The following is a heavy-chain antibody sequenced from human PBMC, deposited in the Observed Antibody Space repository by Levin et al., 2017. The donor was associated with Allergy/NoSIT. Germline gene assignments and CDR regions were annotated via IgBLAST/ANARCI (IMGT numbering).Heavy chain of an antibody. J-gene: IGHJ6*02. CDR2: ISGSGGST. CDR1: GFTFSSYA. Sequence: GGSLRLSCAASGFTFSSYAMSWVRQAPGKGLEWVSAISGSGGSTYYADSVKGRFTISRDNSKNTLYLQMNSLRAEDTAVYYCAEGWSGSYYNGLYYYYGMDVWGQGTTVTVSS. V-gene: IGHV3-23*01. CDR3: AEGWSGSYYNGLYYYYGMDV. D-gene: IGHD3-10*01.